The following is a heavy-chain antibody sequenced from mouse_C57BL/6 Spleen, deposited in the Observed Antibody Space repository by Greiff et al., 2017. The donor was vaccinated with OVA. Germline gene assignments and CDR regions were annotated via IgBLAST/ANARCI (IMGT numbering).Heavy chain of an antibody. V-gene: IGHV2-2*01. CDR1: GFSFTSYG. CDR2: MWSGGST. J-gene: IGHJ4*01. CDR3: ARERGGADY. Sequence: VQRVESGPGLVQPSQSLSLTCTVSGFSFTSYGVHWVRQSPGKGLEWLGVMWSGGSTDYKAAFISRLSISKDNSKSQVFFKMNSLQADDTAIYYCARERGGADYWGQGTSVTVSS.